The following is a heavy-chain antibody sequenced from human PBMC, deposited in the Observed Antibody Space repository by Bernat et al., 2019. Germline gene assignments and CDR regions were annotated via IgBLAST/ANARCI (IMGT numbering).Heavy chain of an antibody. J-gene: IGHJ4*02. D-gene: IGHD4-17*01. CDR2: ISSSGSSI. V-gene: IGHV3-48*03. CDR1: GFTFSTYE. CDR3: ATLYGDFLPY. Sequence: EVQLVESGGGLVQPGGSLRLSCAASGFTFSTYEMIWVRQAPGKGLEWVSYISSSGSSIYYADSIKSRFTISRDNAKNSLYLKMNSLRAEDTAVYYCATLYGDFLPYWDQGTLVTVSS.